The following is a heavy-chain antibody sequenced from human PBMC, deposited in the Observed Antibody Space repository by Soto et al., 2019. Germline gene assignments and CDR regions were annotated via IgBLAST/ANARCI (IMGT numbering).Heavy chain of an antibody. CDR3: TREFRTSGSRDAVDI. D-gene: IGHD1-26*01. V-gene: IGHV3-66*01. CDR2: TYPGGTT. J-gene: IGHJ3*02. CDR1: GFTVSSNY. Sequence: EVQLVESGGGLVQPGGSLRLSCAASGFTVSSNYMSWVRQAPGRGLEWVSVTYPGGTTHYADSVKGRFTISRDNSKNTMDLQMNSLRADDTAMYYCTREFRTSGSRDAVDIWGLGTVVTVSS.